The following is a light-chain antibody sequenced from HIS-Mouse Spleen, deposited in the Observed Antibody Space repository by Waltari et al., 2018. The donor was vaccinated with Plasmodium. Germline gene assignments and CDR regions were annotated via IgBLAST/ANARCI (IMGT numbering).Light chain of an antibody. V-gene: IGLV1-44*01. J-gene: IGLJ2*01. Sequence: QSVLTQPPSASGTPGQRVTISCSGSSSNIGSNYVYWYQQLPGTAPKLLIYSNNQRPSGVPDRFSGSKSGTSASLAISGLQSEDEADYYCAAWDDSLNGVVFAGGTKLTVL. CDR3: AAWDDSLNGVV. CDR1: SSNIGSNY. CDR2: SNN.